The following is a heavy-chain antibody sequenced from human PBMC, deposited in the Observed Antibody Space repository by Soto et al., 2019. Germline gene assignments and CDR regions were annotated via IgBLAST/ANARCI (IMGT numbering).Heavy chain of an antibody. V-gene: IGHV3-30*18. CDR3: AKGRAGIVVLIAAGPTYYFDY. D-gene: IGHD2-15*01. J-gene: IGHJ4*02. Sequence: QVQLVESRGGVVQPGRSLRLSCAAAGFTFSAYGMHWVRQAPGKGLEWVAVISYDGSNKYYADSVKGRFTISRDNSKNTRYLQMNSLRAEDTAVYYCAKGRAGIVVLIAAGPTYYFDYWGQGTLVTVSS. CDR2: ISYDGSNK. CDR1: GFTFSAYG.